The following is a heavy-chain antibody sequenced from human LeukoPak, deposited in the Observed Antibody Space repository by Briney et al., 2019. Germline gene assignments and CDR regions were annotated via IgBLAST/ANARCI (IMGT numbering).Heavy chain of an antibody. Sequence: GGSLRLSCTASGFTFGDYVMSWVRQAPGKGLEWVGLIRSKVYGGTTEYAASVKGRFTISRDDSKSIAYLQMNSLRTEDTAVYYCASPVFLEKDSSAYYYWGQGTLVTVSS. D-gene: IGHD3-22*01. J-gene: IGHJ4*02. CDR2: IRSKVYGGTT. CDR1: GFTFGDYV. V-gene: IGHV3-49*04. CDR3: ASPVFLEKDSSAYYY.